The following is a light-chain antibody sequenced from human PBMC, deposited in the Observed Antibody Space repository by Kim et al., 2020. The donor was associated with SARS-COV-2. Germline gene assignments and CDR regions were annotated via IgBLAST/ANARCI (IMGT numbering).Light chain of an antibody. CDR3: QKYNSAPWT. J-gene: IGKJ1*01. CDR2: AAS. V-gene: IGKV1-27*01. Sequence: SASVGDRVIITCRASQDIGNSLAWYQQKPGKVPQVLIYAASTLQSGVPSRFSGSGSGTEFTLTIGSLQTEDVATYYCQKYNSAPWTFGPGTKVDIK. CDR1: QDIGNS.